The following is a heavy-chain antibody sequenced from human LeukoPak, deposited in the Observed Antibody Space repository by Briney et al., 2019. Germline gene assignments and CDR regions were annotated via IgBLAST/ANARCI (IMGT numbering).Heavy chain of an antibody. CDR3: ARDLRTGYYYYGMDV. Sequence: PSETLSLTCTVSGGSISGYYWSWIRQPPGKGLEWIGYIYYSGSTNYNPSLKSRVTISVDTSKNQFSLKLSSVTAADTAVYYCARDLRTGYYYYGMDVWGQGTTVTVSS. CDR1: GGSISGYY. V-gene: IGHV4-59*01. D-gene: IGHD2-8*02. J-gene: IGHJ6*02. CDR2: IYYSGST.